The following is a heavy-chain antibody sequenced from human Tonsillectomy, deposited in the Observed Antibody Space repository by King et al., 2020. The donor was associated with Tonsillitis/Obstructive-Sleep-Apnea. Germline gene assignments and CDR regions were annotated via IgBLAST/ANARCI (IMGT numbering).Heavy chain of an antibody. J-gene: IGHJ4*02. V-gene: IGHV3-30*18. D-gene: IGHD2-15*01. Sequence: VQLVESGGGVVQPGRSLRLSCAASGFTFSSYGMQWVRQAPGKGLEWVVVISDDGTNIHYADSVKGRFTISRDNSKNTLYLQMNSLRAEDTAVYYCAKGNRGDSSYSPGDYWGQGTLVTVSS. CDR1: GFTFSSYG. CDR3: AKGNRGDSSYSPGDY. CDR2: ISDDGTNI.